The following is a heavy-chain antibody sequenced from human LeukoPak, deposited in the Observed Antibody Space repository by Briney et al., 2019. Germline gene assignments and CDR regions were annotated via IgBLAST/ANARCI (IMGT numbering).Heavy chain of an antibody. V-gene: IGHV3-23*01. CDR3: AKDRIKDGYNDY. CDR2: IGASGGNT. D-gene: IGHD5-24*01. J-gene: IGHJ4*02. CDR1: GFTFSSSA. Sequence: GGSLRLSCAASGFTFSSSAMSWVRQAPGKGLEWVSAIGASGGNTYYADSVKGRFTISRDNSKNMLYLQMNSLRAEDTAVYYCAKDRIKDGYNDYWGQGILVTVSS.